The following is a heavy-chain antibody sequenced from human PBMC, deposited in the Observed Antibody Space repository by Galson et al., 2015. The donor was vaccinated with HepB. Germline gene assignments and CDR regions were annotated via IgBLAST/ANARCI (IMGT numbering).Heavy chain of an antibody. D-gene: IGHD6-19*01. CDR1: GFTFSSYS. CDR2: ISSSSSTI. CDR3: ARDLVAVAGNPYYYYGMDV. V-gene: IGHV3-48*01. Sequence: SLRLSCAASGFTFSSYSMNWVRQAPGKGLEWASYISSSSSTIYYADSVKGRFTISRDNAKNSLYLQMNSLRAEDTAVYYCARDLVAVAGNPYYYYGMDVWGQGTTVTVSS. J-gene: IGHJ6*02.